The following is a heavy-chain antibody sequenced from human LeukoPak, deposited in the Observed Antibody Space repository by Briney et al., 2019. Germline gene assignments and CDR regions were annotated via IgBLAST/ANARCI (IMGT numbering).Heavy chain of an antibody. Sequence: GGSLRLSCGASGFTFRDYWMSWVRQAPGKGLEWVANIQSDGNEKNYIDSVQGRFTISRDNAKTSLYLQMNSLRAEDTAVYYCARDPAPYDSSPPDAFDIWGQGTMVTVSS. CDR3: ARDPAPYDSSPPDAFDI. CDR2: IQSDGNEK. J-gene: IGHJ3*02. V-gene: IGHV3-7*03. CDR1: GFTFRDYW. D-gene: IGHD3-22*01.